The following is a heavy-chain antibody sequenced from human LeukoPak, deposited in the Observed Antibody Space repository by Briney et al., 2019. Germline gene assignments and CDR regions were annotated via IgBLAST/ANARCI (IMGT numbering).Heavy chain of an antibody. CDR1: GFTFSNYD. CDR2: VSIDGSNK. CDR3: AKDEG. J-gene: IGHJ4*02. Sequence: PGGSLRLSCAASGFTFSNYDMHWVRQAPGKGLEWVVGVSIDGSNKYYADSVRGRFTISRDDSKNTLYLQMNSLRAEDTAVYYCAKDEGGGQGTLVTVSS. V-gene: IGHV3-30*18.